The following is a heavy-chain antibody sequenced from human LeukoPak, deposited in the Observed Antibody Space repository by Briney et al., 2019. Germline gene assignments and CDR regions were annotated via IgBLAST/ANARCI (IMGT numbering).Heavy chain of an antibody. CDR2: ISTSGSFA. D-gene: IGHD3-3*01. Sequence: PGGSLRLSCAASGFDFSSYTMNWVRQAPGRAPEWVSLISTSGSFAHHVDSVKGRFTISRDNTKKSLYLQMTSLRVEDTAVYYCARGGDFGVVTDSWGQGTQVIVS. CDR3: ARGGDFGVVTDS. J-gene: IGHJ5*01. V-gene: IGHV3-21*01. CDR1: GFDFSSYT.